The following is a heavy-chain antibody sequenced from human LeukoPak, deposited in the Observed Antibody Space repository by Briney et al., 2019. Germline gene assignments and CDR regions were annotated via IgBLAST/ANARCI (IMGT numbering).Heavy chain of an antibody. CDR3: ARAFTVSSLYYFDY. CDR2: IYYSGST. CDR1: GGSISSGGYF. V-gene: IGHV4-31*03. D-gene: IGHD3-10*02. Sequence: PSQTLSLTCTVSGGSISSGGYFWSWIRQHPGKGLEWIGYIYYSGSTYYNPSLKSRVTISVDTSKNQFSLKLSSVTAADTAVYYCARAFTVSSLYYFDYWGQGTLVTVSS. J-gene: IGHJ4*02.